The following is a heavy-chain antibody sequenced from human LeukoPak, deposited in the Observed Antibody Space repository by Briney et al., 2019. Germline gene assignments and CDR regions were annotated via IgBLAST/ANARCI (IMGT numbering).Heavy chain of an antibody. CDR1: GFTVSSNY. V-gene: IGHV3-66*01. Sequence: GGSLRLSCAASGFTVSSNYTNWVRQAPGKGLEWVSVIYSGGSTYYADSVKGRFTISRDNSKNTLYLQMDSLRAEDTAVYYCATTSNAPGNHWGQGTLVTVSS. J-gene: IGHJ5*02. CDR3: ATTSNAPGNH. CDR2: IYSGGST.